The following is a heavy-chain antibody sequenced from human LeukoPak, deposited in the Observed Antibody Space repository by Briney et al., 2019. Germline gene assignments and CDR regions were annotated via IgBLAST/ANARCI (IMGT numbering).Heavy chain of an antibody. J-gene: IGHJ4*02. CDR2: ITSTSTFI. V-gene: IGHV3-21*01. CDR1: GFTFSNAW. D-gene: IGHD2/OR15-2a*01. Sequence: GGSLRLSCAASGFTFSNAWMSWVRQAPGKGLEWVSSITSTSTFIYYSDTVEGRFTVSRDNAKNSLYLQMNSLRAEDTAVYYCAREIVGRYFDLWGQGTPVTVSS. CDR3: AREIVGRYFDL.